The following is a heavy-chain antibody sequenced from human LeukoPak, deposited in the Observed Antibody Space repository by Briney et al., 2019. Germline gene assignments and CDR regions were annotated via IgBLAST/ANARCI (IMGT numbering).Heavy chain of an antibody. Sequence: PGGSLRLSCAASGFTFSSYWVHWVRQAPGKGLVWVSRINSDGSSTSYADSVKGRFTISRDNAKNTLYLQMNSLRAEDTAVYYCARGIMITFGGSLDYWGQGTLVTVSS. CDR1: GFTFSSYW. CDR3: ARGIMITFGGSLDY. J-gene: IGHJ4*02. CDR2: INSDGSST. V-gene: IGHV3-74*01. D-gene: IGHD3-16*01.